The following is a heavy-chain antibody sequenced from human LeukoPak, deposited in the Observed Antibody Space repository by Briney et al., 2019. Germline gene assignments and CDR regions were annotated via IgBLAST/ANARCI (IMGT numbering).Heavy chain of an antibody. CDR3: AQSSSWYLAFDI. Sequence: SETLSLTCTVSGGSISSGSYYWSWIRQPAGKGLEWIGRIYTSGSTNYNPSLKSRVTISVDTSKNQFSLKLSSVTAADTAVYYCAQSSSWYLAFDIWGQGTVVTVSS. CDR2: IYTSGST. V-gene: IGHV4-61*02. J-gene: IGHJ3*02. D-gene: IGHD6-13*01. CDR1: GGSISSGSYY.